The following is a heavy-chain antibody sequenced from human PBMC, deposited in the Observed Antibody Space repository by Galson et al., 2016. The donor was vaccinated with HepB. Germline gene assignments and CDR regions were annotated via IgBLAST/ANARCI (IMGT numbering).Heavy chain of an antibody. CDR2: ISYDGSSK. Sequence: SLRLSCAASGFTFSNAWMSWVRQAPGKGLEWVAVISYDGSSKYYADSVKGRFTISRDNSKNTLYLQMNSLRAEDTAVYYCARDPQYQLTNYYYYGMDVWGQGTTVTV. CDR1: GFTFSNAW. V-gene: IGHV3-30-3*01. J-gene: IGHJ6*02. CDR3: ARDPQYQLTNYYYYGMDV. D-gene: IGHD2-2*01.